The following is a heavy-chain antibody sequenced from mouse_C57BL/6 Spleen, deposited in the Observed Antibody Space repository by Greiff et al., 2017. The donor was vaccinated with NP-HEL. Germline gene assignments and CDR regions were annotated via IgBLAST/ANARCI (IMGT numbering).Heavy chain of an antibody. V-gene: IGHV1-53*01. CDR3: ARGANWDYFDY. J-gene: IGHJ2*01. D-gene: IGHD4-1*01. CDR1: GYTFTSYW. CDR2: INPSNGGT. Sequence: QVHVKQPGTELVKPGASVKLSCKASGYTFTSYWMHWVKQRPGQGLEWIGNINPSNGGTNYNEKFKSKATLTVDKSSSTAYMQLSSLTSEDSAVYYCARGANWDYFDYWGQGTTLTVSS.